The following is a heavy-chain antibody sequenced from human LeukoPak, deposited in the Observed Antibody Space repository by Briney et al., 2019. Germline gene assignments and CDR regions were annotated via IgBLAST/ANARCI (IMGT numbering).Heavy chain of an antibody. Sequence: SGGSLRLSCAASGFTFSSYWMHWVRQAPGKGLVWVSRINSDGSRTSYADSVKGRFTISRDNAKNTLYLQMNSLIAEDTAVYYCARDFLKQCSDYWGQGTLVTVSS. D-gene: IGHD6-19*01. CDR1: GFTFSSYW. CDR2: INSDGSRT. J-gene: IGHJ4*02. V-gene: IGHV3-74*01. CDR3: ARDFLKQCSDY.